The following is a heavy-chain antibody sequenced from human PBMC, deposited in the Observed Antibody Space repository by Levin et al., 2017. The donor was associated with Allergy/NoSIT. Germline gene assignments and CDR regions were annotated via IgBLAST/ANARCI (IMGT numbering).Heavy chain of an antibody. D-gene: IGHD2-15*01. CDR2: ISYDGSNK. J-gene: IGHJ6*03. V-gene: IGHV3-30-3*01. Sequence: GGSLRLSCAASGFTFSSYAMHWVRQAPGKGLEWVAVISYDGSNKYYADSVKGRFTISRDNSKNTLYLQMNSLRAEDTAVYYCARDWRGYCSGGSCYQTSSYYYYMDVWGKGTTVTVSS. CDR1: GFTFSSYA. CDR3: ARDWRGYCSGGSCYQTSSYYYYMDV.